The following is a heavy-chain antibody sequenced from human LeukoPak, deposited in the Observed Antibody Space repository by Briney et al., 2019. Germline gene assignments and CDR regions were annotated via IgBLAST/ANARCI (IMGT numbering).Heavy chain of an antibody. V-gene: IGHV3-23*01. Sequence: QAGGSLRLSCAASGFTFSSYAMSWVRQAPGKGLEWVSAISGSGGSTYYADSVKGRFTISRDNSKNTLYLQMNSLRAEDTAVYYCAKDADYSNYVRGVVDYWGQGTLVTVSS. D-gene: IGHD4-11*01. J-gene: IGHJ4*02. CDR1: GFTFSSYA. CDR2: ISGSGGST. CDR3: AKDADYSNYVRGVVDY.